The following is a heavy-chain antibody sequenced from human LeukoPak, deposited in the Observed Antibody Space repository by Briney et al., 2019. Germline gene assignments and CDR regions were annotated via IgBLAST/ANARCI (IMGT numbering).Heavy chain of an antibody. V-gene: IGHV3-66*01. Sequence: EGSLRLSCAASGFTVSSNYMSWVRQAPGKGLEWVSVIYSGGSTYYADSVKGRFTISRDNSKNTLYLQMNSLRAEDTAVYYCARGLYYDSSGYYPFDYWGQGTLVTVSS. CDR2: IYSGGST. CDR3: ARGLYYDSSGYYPFDY. J-gene: IGHJ4*02. D-gene: IGHD3-22*01. CDR1: GFTVSSNY.